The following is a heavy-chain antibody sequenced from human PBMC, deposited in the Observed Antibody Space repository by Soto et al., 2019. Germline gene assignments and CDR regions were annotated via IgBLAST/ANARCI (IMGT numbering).Heavy chain of an antibody. V-gene: IGHV3-9*01. Sequence: EVQLVESGGGLVQPGRSLRLSCAASGFTFDDYAMHWVRQAPGKGLEWVSGISWNSGSIGYADSVKGRFTISRDNAKNSLYLQMNSLRAEDTALYYCATQGWVVVDAFDIWGQGTIVTVSS. CDR2: ISWNSGSI. CDR1: GFTFDDYA. D-gene: IGHD2-15*01. J-gene: IGHJ3*02. CDR3: ATQGWVVVDAFDI.